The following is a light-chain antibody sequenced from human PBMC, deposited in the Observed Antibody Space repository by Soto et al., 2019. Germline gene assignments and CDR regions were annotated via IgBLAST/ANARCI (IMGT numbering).Light chain of an antibody. CDR3: QHYNHWLWT. CDR2: GAY. CDR1: QSVKSS. V-gene: IGKV3-15*01. Sequence: EIMMTQSPATPSVCGGERATLSCRASQSVKSSLAWYQQKPGQAGRLLIYGAYTRATGIPARFSGRGSGTEFPITISSLQSEDSAVYYCQHYNHWLWTVSQGTKVDIK. J-gene: IGKJ1*01.